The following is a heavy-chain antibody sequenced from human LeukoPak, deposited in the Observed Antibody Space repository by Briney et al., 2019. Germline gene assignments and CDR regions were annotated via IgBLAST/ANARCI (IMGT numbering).Heavy chain of an antibody. J-gene: IGHJ4*02. V-gene: IGHV1-69*04. CDR1: GGTLSSYA. CDR3: ARTFYYYGSGSYYEPFDY. CDR2: IIPILGIA. Sequence: ASVKVSCNASGGTLSSYAISWVRQAPGQGLEWMGRIIPILGIANYAQKFQGRVTMTTDTSTSTAYMELRSLRSDDTAVYYCARTFYYYGSGSYYEPFDYWGQGTLVTVSS. D-gene: IGHD3-10*01.